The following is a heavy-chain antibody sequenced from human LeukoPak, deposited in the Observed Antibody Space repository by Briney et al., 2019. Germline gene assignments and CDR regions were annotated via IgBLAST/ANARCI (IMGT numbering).Heavy chain of an antibody. Sequence: GGSLRLSCAASGFTFSSYSMNWVRQAPGKGLEWVSSISSCSSYIYYADSVKGRFTISRDNAKNSLYLQMNSLRAEDTAVYYCARDGWFGESDDYWGQGTLVTVSS. J-gene: IGHJ4*02. CDR2: ISSCSSYI. D-gene: IGHD3-10*01. V-gene: IGHV3-21*01. CDR3: ARDGWFGESDDY. CDR1: GFTFSSYS.